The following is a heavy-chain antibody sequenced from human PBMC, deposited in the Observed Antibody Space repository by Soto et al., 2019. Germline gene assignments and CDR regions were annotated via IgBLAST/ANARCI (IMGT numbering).Heavy chain of an antibody. CDR2: ISAYNGNT. Sequence: ASVKVSCKASGYTFTSYGISWVRQAPGQGLEWMGWISAYNGNTNYAQKLQGRVTMTTDTSTSTAYMELRSLRSDDTAVYYCARPLYSGSYYYYYYGMDVWGQGTTVTVSS. D-gene: IGHD1-26*01. CDR3: ARPLYSGSYYYYYYGMDV. V-gene: IGHV1-18*01. CDR1: GYTFTSYG. J-gene: IGHJ6*02.